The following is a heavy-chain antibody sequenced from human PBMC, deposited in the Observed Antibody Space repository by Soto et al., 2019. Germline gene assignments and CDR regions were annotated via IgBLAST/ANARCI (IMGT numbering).Heavy chain of an antibody. CDR3: ARGPPQWLRFRNHPVFDY. Sequence: SETLSLTCAVYGGSFSGYYWSWIRQPPGKGLEWIGEINHSGSTNYNPSLKSRVTISVDTSKNQFSLKLSSVTAADTAVYYCARGPPQWLRFRNHPVFDYWGQGTLVTVSS. J-gene: IGHJ4*02. CDR1: GGSFSGYY. D-gene: IGHD5-12*01. V-gene: IGHV4-34*01. CDR2: INHSGST.